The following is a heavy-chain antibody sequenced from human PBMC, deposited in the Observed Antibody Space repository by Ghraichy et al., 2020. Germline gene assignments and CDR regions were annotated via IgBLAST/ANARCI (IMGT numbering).Heavy chain of an antibody. CDR2: INPNSGGT. V-gene: IGHV1-2*06. J-gene: IGHJ3*02. Sequence: ASVKVSCKASGYTFTGYYMHWVRQAPGQGLEWMGRINPNSGGTNYAQKFQGRVTMTRDTSISTAYMELSRLRSDDTAVYYCARDSLTGDNAFDIWGQGTMVTVSS. D-gene: IGHD7-27*01. CDR1: GYTFTGYY. CDR3: ARDSLTGDNAFDI.